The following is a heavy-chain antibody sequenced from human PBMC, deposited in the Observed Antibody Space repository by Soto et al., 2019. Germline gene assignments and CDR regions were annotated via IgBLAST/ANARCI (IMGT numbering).Heavy chain of an antibody. J-gene: IGHJ6*02. V-gene: IGHV3-48*02. D-gene: IGHD4-4*01. CDR1: GFTFSRYS. Sequence: PGGSLRLSCAASGFTFSRYSMNWVRQAPGKGLEWVSYISSSSSTIYYADSVKGRFTISRDNAKNSLYLQMNSLRDEDTAVYYCARERDSYYYYGMDVWGQGTTVTVSS. CDR2: ISSSSSTI. CDR3: ARERDSYYYYGMDV.